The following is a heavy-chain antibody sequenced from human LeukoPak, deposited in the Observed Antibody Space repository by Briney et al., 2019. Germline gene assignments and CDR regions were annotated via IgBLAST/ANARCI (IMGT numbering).Heavy chain of an antibody. CDR2: IYHSGST. D-gene: IGHD2-2*03. V-gene: IGHV4-39*07. J-gene: IGHJ3*02. Sequence: SETLSLTCTVSGGSINSDFYYWGWIRQPPGKGLEWIGSIYHSGSTYDNPSLESRTIISIDTSNNQFSLILTSLTAADTAVYYCARDADGYDIWGQGTKVTVSS. CDR3: ARDADGYDI. CDR1: GGSINSDFYY.